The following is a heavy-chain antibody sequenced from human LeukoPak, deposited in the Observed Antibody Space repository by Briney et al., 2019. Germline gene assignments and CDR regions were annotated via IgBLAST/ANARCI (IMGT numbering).Heavy chain of an antibody. V-gene: IGHV4-39*01. J-gene: IGHJ2*01. CDR3: ARQRATYYYDSSGPSRYFDL. CDR1: GGSISSSSYY. CDR2: IYYSGST. D-gene: IGHD3-22*01. Sequence: SETLSLTCTVSGGSISSSSYYWGWIRQPPGKGLEWIGSIYYSGSTYYNPSLKSRVTISVDTSKNQFSLKLSSVTAADTAVYYCARQRATYYYDSSGPSRYFDLWGRGTLVTVSS.